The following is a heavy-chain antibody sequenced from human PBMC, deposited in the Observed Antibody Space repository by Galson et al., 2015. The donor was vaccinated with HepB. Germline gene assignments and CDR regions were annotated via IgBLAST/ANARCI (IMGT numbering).Heavy chain of an antibody. CDR2: ISTSSSII. Sequence: SLRLSCAASGFTFSSYSMNWVRQAPGKGLEWVSCISTSSSIIYYADSVKGRFTISRDNAKKSLYLQMNSLRAEDTAVYFCARDGGDSNFDYWGQGTLVTVSS. J-gene: IGHJ4*02. CDR3: ARDGGDSNFDY. CDR1: GFTFSSYS. V-gene: IGHV3-48*01. D-gene: IGHD3-16*01.